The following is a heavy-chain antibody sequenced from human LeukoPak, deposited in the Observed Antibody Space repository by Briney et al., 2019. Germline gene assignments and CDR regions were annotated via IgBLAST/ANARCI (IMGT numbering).Heavy chain of an antibody. J-gene: IGHJ3*02. CDR1: GYTFTSYD. V-gene: IGHV1-8*02. Sequence: GASVKVSCKASGYTFTSYDINWVRQAPGQGLEWMGWMNPNSGNTDYAQKFQGRVTMTRNTSISTAYMELSSLRSEDTDVYYCARGWNAVVVPAAIAAFDIWGQGTMVTVSS. CDR3: ARGWNAVVVPAAIAAFDI. CDR2: MNPNSGNT. D-gene: IGHD2-2*02.